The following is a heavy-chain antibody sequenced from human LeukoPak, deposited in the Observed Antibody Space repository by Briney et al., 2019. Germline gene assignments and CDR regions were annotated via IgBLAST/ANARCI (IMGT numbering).Heavy chain of an antibody. Sequence: GSLRLSCAASGFTVRNNHMSWVRQPPGKGLEWIGEINHSGRTNYNPSLKSRVTISADMSKNQFSLKLRSVTAADTAVYYCARGGNYYDSTRPFDYWGQGSLVTVSS. CDR1: GFTVRNNH. J-gene: IGHJ4*02. V-gene: IGHV4-34*01. CDR3: ARGGNYYDSTRPFDY. D-gene: IGHD3-22*01. CDR2: INHSGRT.